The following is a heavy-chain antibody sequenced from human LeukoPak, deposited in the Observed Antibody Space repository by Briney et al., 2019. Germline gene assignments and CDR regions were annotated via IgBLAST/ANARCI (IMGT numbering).Heavy chain of an antibody. V-gene: IGHV6-1*01. CDR1: GDGVSSNSVA. CDR2: TYYRSRWYN. Sequence: SQTLSLTCAISGDGVSSNSVAWNWVRQSPSRGLEWLGRTYYRSRWYNDYAVSVKSRITINPDTSKNQFSLQLNSVTPEDTAVYYCARDHDYGDYGTYEDYWGQGTLVTVSS. CDR3: ARDHDYGDYGTYEDY. J-gene: IGHJ4*02. D-gene: IGHD4-17*01.